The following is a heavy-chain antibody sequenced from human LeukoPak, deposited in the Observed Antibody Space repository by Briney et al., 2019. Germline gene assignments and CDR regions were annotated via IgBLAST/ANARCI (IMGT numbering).Heavy chain of an antibody. D-gene: IGHD3-22*01. V-gene: IGHV3-11*01. CDR2: ISSSGSTI. CDR3: ASNTPYYYDSSGYYTDY. Sequence: GGSLRLSCAASGFTFSDYYMSWIRQAPGKGLEWVSYISSSGSTIYYADSVKGRFTISRDNAKNSLYLQMNSLRAEDTAVYYCASNTPYYYDSSGYYTDYWGQGTLVTVSS. CDR1: GFTFSDYY. J-gene: IGHJ4*02.